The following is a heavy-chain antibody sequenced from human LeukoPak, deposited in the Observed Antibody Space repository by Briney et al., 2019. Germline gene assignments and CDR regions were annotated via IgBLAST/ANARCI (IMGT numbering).Heavy chain of an antibody. D-gene: IGHD5-18*01. CDR2: IYYSGST. CDR3: ARARGYSYGGFDY. CDR1: GGSISSCY. Sequence: SETLSLTCTVSGGSISSCYWSWIRQPPGKGLEWIGYIYYSGSTNYNPSLKSRVTISVDTSKNQFSLKLSSVTAADTAVYYCARARGYSYGGFDYWGQGTLVTVSS. J-gene: IGHJ4*02. V-gene: IGHV4-59*01.